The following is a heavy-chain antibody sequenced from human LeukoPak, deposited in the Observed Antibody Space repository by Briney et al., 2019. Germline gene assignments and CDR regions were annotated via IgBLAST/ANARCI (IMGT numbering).Heavy chain of an antibody. D-gene: IGHD3-16*01. J-gene: IGHJ5*02. V-gene: IGHV3-48*03. CDR3: AKVTMGDVWFDP. Sequence: PGGSLRLSCAASGFTFSSYEMNWVRQAPGKGLEWVSYISSSGSTIYYADSVKGRFTISRDNSKNTLYLQMNSLRAEDTAVYYCAKVTMGDVWFDPWGQRTLVTVSS. CDR2: ISSSGSTI. CDR1: GFTFSSYE.